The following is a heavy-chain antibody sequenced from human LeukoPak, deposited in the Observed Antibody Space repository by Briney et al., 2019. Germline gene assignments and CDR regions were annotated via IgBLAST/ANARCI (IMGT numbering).Heavy chain of an antibody. J-gene: IGHJ5*02. CDR3: AGSGYYYRWFDP. CDR1: GFIFSSSA. Sequence: GGSLRLSCAASGFIFSSSAMSWVRQAPGEGLEWVSAISGSGGSTYYADSVKGRFTISRDNSKNTLYLQMNSLRSEDTAVYYCAGSGYYYRWFDPWGQGTLVTVSS. D-gene: IGHD3-22*01. V-gene: IGHV3-23*01. CDR2: ISGSGGST.